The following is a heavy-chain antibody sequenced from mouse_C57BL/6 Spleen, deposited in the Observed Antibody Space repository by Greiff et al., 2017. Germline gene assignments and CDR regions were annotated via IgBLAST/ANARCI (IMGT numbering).Heavy chain of an antibody. J-gene: IGHJ1*03. V-gene: IGHV5-17*01. D-gene: IGHD2-5*01. CDR1: GFTFSDYG. Sequence: EVQLVESGGGLVKPGGSLKLSCAASGFTFSDYGMHWVRQAPEKGLEWVAYISSGSSTIYYADTVKGRFTISRDNAKNTLFLQMTSLRSEDTAMYYCARGSNYDAYWYFDVWGTGTTVTVSS. CDR2: ISSGSSTI. CDR3: ARGSNYDAYWYFDV.